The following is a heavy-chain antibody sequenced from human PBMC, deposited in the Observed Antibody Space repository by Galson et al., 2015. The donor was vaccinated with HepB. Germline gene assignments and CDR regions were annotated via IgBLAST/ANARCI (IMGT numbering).Heavy chain of an antibody. J-gene: IGHJ3*02. CDR3: AREILPRAFDI. D-gene: IGHD2/OR15-2a*01. CDR1: GLTVSSNY. CDR2: IYSGGNT. Sequence: SLRLSCAGSGLTVSSNYMNWVRQAPGKGLEWVSLIYSGGNTYYADSVKGRFTISRDNSKNTLYLQMNSLRAEDTAVYYCAREILPRAFDIWGQGTMVTVSS. V-gene: IGHV3-53*01.